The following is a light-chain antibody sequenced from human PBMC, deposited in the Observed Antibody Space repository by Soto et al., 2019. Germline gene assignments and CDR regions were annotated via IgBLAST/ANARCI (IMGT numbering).Light chain of an antibody. V-gene: IGLV2-23*01. Sequence: QSALTQPASVSGSPGQSITISCTGTSSDVGSYNLVSWYQQHPGKAPKLMIYGASKRPSGVSNRFSGSKSGTPASLTISGLQAEDEAAYYCCSYAGSSAFYVFGTGTKVTVL. CDR2: GAS. CDR3: CSYAGSSAFYV. CDR1: SSDVGSYNL. J-gene: IGLJ1*01.